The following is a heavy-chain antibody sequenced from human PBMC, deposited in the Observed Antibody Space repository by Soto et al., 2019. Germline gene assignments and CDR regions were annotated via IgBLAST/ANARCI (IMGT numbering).Heavy chain of an antibody. V-gene: IGHV4-34*01. CDR2: INHSGST. CDR3: ARGRIVVVPAAMPGYFDY. J-gene: IGHJ4*02. CDR1: GGSFSGYY. D-gene: IGHD2-2*01. Sequence: SETLSLTCAVYGGSFSGYYWSWIRQPPGKGLEWIGEINHSGSTNYNPSLKSRVTISVDTSKNQFSMKLSSVTAADTAVYYCARGRIVVVPAAMPGYFDYWGQGTLVTVSS.